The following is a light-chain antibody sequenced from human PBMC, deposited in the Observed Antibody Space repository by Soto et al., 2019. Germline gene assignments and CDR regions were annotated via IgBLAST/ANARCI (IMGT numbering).Light chain of an antibody. J-gene: IGKJ1*01. Sequence: EIVMTQSPATLSVSPRERATLSCRASQSVSSNLAWYQQKPGQAPRLLIYGASTRATGIPARFSGSGSGTEFTITIGSLQSEDFAVYYCQQYNNWCTFGQGTKVEIK. CDR1: QSVSSN. CDR2: GAS. CDR3: QQYNNWCT. V-gene: IGKV3-15*01.